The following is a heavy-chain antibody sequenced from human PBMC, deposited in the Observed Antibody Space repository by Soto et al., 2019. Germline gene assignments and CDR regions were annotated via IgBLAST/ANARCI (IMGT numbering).Heavy chain of an antibody. CDR3: ARGARNYYYFDC. D-gene: IGHD1-7*01. CDR1: GFTFSNYW. J-gene: IGHJ4*02. V-gene: IGHV3-74*01. Sequence: EVQLVESGGGLVQPGGSLRLSCVASGFTFSNYWIHWVRQAPGKGLVWVSRINGDGSSTNYADSVKGQFTISRDNAKNTVYLQMNSLRGEDTAVYYCARGARNYYYFDCWGQGTLVTVSS. CDR2: INGDGSST.